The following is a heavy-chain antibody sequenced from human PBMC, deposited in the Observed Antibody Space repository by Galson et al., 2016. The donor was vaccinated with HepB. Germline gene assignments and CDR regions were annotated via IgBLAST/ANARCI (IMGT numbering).Heavy chain of an antibody. D-gene: IGHD3-10*01. CDR2: VHYNGIT. CDR3: ARVRVQYYFDY. Sequence: TLSLTCTVSGGSISSGVYYWSWIRQPPGKGLEWIGYVHYNGITYYNSPLESRVTISVDTSKNQFSLKLNSVTAADTAVYYCARVRVQYYFDYWGQGALVTVSS. V-gene: IGHV4-31*03. J-gene: IGHJ4*01. CDR1: GGSISSGVYY.